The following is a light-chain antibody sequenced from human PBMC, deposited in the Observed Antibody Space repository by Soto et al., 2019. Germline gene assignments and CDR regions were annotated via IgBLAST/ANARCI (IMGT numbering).Light chain of an antibody. J-gene: IGKJ1*01. CDR2: DAS. CDR3: QQRSNWPWT. V-gene: IGKV3-11*01. Sequence: EIVLTQSPATLSLSPGERATLSCRASQSVSSYLAWYQQKPGQAPRLLIYDASNRATGLPARFSGRGSGTDFTLTISSLEPVDFAVYYCQQRSNWPWTFGQGTKVEIK. CDR1: QSVSSY.